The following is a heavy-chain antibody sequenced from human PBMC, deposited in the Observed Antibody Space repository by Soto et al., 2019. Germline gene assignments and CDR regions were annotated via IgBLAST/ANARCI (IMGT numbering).Heavy chain of an antibody. Sequence: QVQLVQSGAEVKKPGASVKVSCKASGYTFTDYYIHWVRQAPGQGLEWMGMINPSGGSTDYAQKFRGRVTMTRDTSTGTVYTELSSLRSEDTAVYYCARPPFPVCINAVCYPFDYWGQGTLVTVSS. CDR3: ARPPFPVCINAVCYPFDY. V-gene: IGHV1-46*01. J-gene: IGHJ4*02. CDR2: INPSGGST. D-gene: IGHD2-8*01. CDR1: GYTFTDYY.